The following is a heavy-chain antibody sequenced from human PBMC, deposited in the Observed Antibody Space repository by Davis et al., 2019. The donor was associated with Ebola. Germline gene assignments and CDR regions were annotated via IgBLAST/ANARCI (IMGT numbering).Heavy chain of an antibody. J-gene: IGHJ5*02. CDR2: IIPIFGTA. D-gene: IGHD6-13*01. CDR1: GGTFISYA. V-gene: IGHV1-69*13. CDR3: ARAGIAAQNWFDP. Sequence: SVKVSCKASGGTFISYAISWVRQAPGQGLEWMGGIIPIFGTANYAQKFQGRVTITADESTSTAYMELSSLRSEDTAVYYCARAGIAAQNWFDPWGQGTLVTVSS.